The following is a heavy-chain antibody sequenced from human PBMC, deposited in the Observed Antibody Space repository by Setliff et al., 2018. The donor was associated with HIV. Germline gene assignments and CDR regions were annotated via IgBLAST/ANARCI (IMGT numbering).Heavy chain of an antibody. D-gene: IGHD3-10*01. CDR1: GGSFSGYY. V-gene: IGHV4-34*01. CDR2: INHSGST. J-gene: IGHJ6*03. CDR3: ARYGEFHYYYYYYMDV. Sequence: PSETLSLTCAVYGGSFSGYYWSWIRQPPGKGLEWIGEINHSGSTNYNPSLKSRVTISVDTSKNQLSLKLSSVTAADTAVYYCARYGEFHYYYYYYMDVWGKGTTVTVSS.